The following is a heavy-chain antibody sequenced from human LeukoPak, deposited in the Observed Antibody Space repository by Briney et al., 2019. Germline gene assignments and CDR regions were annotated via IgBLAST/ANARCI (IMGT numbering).Heavy chain of an antibody. Sequence: GSLRLSCAASGFTVSFNYMSWVRQAPGKGLEWVSVIYSGGSIYYADSVKGRFTISRDNSKNTLYLQMNSLRAEDTAVYYCARGEDLDFSSGSLMDVWGKGTTVTVSS. J-gene: IGHJ6*03. CDR2: IYSGGSI. CDR1: GFTVSFNY. CDR3: ARGEDLDFSSGSLMDV. D-gene: IGHD3-3*01. V-gene: IGHV3-66*02.